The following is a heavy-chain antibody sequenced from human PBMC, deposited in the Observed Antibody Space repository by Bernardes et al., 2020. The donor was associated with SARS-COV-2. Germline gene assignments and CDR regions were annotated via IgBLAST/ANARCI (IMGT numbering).Heavy chain of an antibody. J-gene: IGHJ6*02. CDR1: GGSISSYY. Sequence: SETLSLTCTVSGGSISSYYWSWIRQPPGKGLEWIGYIYYSGSTNYNPSLKSRVTISVDTSKNQFSLKLSSVTAADTAVYYCARLTFYDFWSGYPSRGMNVWGQGTTVTVSS. CDR2: IYYSGST. D-gene: IGHD3-3*01. V-gene: IGHV4-59*08. CDR3: ARLTFYDFWSGYPSRGMNV.